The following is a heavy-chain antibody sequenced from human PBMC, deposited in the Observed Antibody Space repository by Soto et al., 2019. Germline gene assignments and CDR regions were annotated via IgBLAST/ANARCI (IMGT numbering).Heavy chain of an antibody. CDR2: INSDGSST. CDR1: GFTFSSYW. CDR3: ARMHQSAYYYCMDV. D-gene: IGHD2-21*01. J-gene: IGHJ6*02. V-gene: IGHV3-74*01. Sequence: EEQLVESGGGLVQPGGSLRLSCAASGFTFSSYWMHWVRQAPGKVLVWVSRINSDGSSTNYADSVKGRFTISRDNAKNTLYLQMNSLRVEDTAVYYCARMHQSAYYYCMDVWGQGTTVTVSS.